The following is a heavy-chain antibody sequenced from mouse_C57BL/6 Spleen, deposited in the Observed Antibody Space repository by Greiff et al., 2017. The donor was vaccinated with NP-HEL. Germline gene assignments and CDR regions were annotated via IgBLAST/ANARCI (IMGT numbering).Heavy chain of an antibody. CDR2: INPGSGGT. CDR1: GYAFTNYL. V-gene: IGHV1-54*01. CDR3: ARDPTITTVVPYAMDY. Sequence: VKLQESGAELVRPGTSVKVSCKASGYAFTNYLIEWVKQRPGQGLEWIGVINPGSGGTNYNEKFKGKATLTADKSSSTAYMQLSSLTSEDSAVYFCARDPTITTVVPYAMDYWGQGTSVTVSS. J-gene: IGHJ4*01. D-gene: IGHD1-1*01.